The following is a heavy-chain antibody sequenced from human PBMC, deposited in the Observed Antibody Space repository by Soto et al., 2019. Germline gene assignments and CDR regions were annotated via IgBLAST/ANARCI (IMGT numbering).Heavy chain of an antibody. V-gene: IGHV1-58*01. Sequence: QMQLVQSGPEVKKPGTSVKVSCKASGFTFTRSAVQWVRQARGQRPEWIGWIVVGSGNTNYAQKLQKRVTITRDMSTSTAYMELSSLRSEDTAVYYCAGFATTGDAFDVWGQGTMVTVSS. D-gene: IGHD4-17*01. J-gene: IGHJ3*01. CDR2: IVVGSGNT. CDR1: GFTFTRSA. CDR3: AGFATTGDAFDV.